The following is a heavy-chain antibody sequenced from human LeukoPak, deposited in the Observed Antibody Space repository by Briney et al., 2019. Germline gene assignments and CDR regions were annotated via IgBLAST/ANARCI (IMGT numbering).Heavy chain of an antibody. CDR1: GGSFSGYY. Sequence: PSETLSLTCAVYGGSFSGYYWSWIRQPPGKGLEWIGEINHSGSTNYNPSLKSRVTISVDTSKNQFSLKLSSVTAADTAVYYCARGQQWPYYYYYYMDVWGKGTTVTVSS. D-gene: IGHD6-19*01. J-gene: IGHJ6*03. CDR3: ARGQQWPYYYYYYMDV. CDR2: INHSGST. V-gene: IGHV4-34*01.